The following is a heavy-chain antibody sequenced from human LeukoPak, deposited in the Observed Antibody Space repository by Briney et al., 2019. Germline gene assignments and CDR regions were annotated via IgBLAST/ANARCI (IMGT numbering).Heavy chain of an antibody. J-gene: IGHJ4*02. CDR3: AREVKDYYYDSSGYFNY. D-gene: IGHD3-22*01. CDR1: GGSISSYF. V-gene: IGHV4-59*01. Sequence: SETLSLTCTVSGGSISSYFWSWIRQPPGKGLEWIGYISYSGSTNYNSSLKSRVTISVDTSKNQFSLKLSSVTAADTAVYYCAREVKDYYYDSSGYFNYWGQGTLVTVSS. CDR2: ISYSGST.